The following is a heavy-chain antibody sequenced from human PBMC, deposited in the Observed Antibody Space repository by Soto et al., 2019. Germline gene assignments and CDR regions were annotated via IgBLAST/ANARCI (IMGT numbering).Heavy chain of an antibody. Sequence: KTSETLSLTCTVSCGSITSAGYSWNWIRQPPGKGLEWVGYIYQSGSSSDNPSLKSRVTMSLNRSKNQFSLNLTSVTAADTAVYFCARGHYRYGLDVWGQGTTVTVSS. CDR3: ARGHYRYGLDV. CDR1: CGSITSAGYS. CDR2: IYQSGSS. V-gene: IGHV4-30-2*01. J-gene: IGHJ6*02.